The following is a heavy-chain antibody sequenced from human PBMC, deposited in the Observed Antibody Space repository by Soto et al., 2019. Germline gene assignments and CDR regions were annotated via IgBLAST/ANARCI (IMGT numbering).Heavy chain of an antibody. V-gene: IGHV4-4*02. Sequence: QVLLQESGPGLVKPSGTLSLTCVVSGGSISSNNWWSWVRQPPGKGLEWIGEIYHSGSTNYNASLKSRVTILVDKSKSQFSLKLTSVTTADTAVYYCARAKYYDFWSGSPRLYGMDVWGQGTTVTVSS. D-gene: IGHD3-3*01. J-gene: IGHJ6*02. CDR3: ARAKYYDFWSGSPRLYGMDV. CDR1: GGSISSNNW. CDR2: IYHSGST.